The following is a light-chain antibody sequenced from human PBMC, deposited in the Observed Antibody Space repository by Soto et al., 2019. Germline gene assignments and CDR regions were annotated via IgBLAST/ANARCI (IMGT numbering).Light chain of an antibody. CDR1: QGISSY. Sequence: IPSTQFPAVVSASIRDRVTITCRASQGISSYLAWYQQKPGKAPELLIYAASTLQSGVPSRFSGSGSGTDFTLTIWCLQSEDFATYYCPQYYSFPLTSCGGTNADIK. CDR2: AAS. CDR3: PQYYSFPLT. V-gene: IGKV1D-8*01. J-gene: IGKJ4*01.